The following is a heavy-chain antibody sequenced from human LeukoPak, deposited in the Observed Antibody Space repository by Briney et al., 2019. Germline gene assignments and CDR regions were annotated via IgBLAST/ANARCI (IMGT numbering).Heavy chain of an antibody. CDR2: ISSSGSTI. CDR1: GFTFNDYY. D-gene: IGHD3-3*01. CDR3: ANWYDFWSGYYTPGVY. Sequence: GGSLRLSCAASGFTFNDYYMSWIRQAPGKGLEWVSYISSSGSTIYYADSVKGRFTISRDNAKNSLYLQMNSLRAEDTAVYYCANWYDFWSGYYTPGVYWGQGTLVTVSS. V-gene: IGHV3-11*04. J-gene: IGHJ4*02.